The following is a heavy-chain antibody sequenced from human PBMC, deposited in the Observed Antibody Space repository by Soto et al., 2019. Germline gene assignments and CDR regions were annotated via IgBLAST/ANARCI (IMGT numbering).Heavy chain of an antibody. CDR2: INHSGST. D-gene: IGHD2-15*01. CDR3: ERSAVNLYCSGGTCPYFDY. J-gene: IGHJ4*02. CDR1: GGSFSGYY. Sequence: SETLSLTCAVYGGSFSGYYWSWIRQPPGKGLEWIGEINHSGSTNYNPSLKSRVTISVDTPKNQFSLKLSSVTAADTAVYYCERSAVNLYCSGGTCPYFDYWGQGAMVTAPQ. V-gene: IGHV4-34*01.